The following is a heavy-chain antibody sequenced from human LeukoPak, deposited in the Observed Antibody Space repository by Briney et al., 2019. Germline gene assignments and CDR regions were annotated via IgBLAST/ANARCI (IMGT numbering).Heavy chain of an antibody. CDR2: ISTGSSTT. J-gene: IGHJ4*02. Sequence: GGSLRLSCAASEFAFSTYNMNWVRQAPGKGLEWVSYISTGSSTTYYADSVKGRFTISRDNSKNTLYLQMNSLRAEDTAVYYCVGHRYSSGWTLYYFDYWGQGTLVTVSS. CDR3: VGHRYSSGWTLYYFDY. D-gene: IGHD6-19*01. CDR1: EFAFSTYN. V-gene: IGHV3-48*01.